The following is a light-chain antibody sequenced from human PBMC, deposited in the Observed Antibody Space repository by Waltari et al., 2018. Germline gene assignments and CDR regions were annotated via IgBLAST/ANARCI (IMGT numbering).Light chain of an antibody. V-gene: IGKV4-1*01. CDR1: QSILFTSNNKNY. J-gene: IGKJ2*01. CDR2: WAS. Sequence: DIMMTHSPDSLAVSLGVRATINGKSSQSILFTSNNKNYLAWYQQRPGQPPKLLIYWASTRESGVPDRFSGSGSGTDFTLTISSLQTEDVAVYYCQQYYSTPYTFGQGTKLEI. CDR3: QQYYSTPYT.